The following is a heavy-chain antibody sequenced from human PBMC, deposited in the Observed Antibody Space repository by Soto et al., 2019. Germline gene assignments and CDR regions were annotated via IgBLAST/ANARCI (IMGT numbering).Heavy chain of an antibody. CDR3: ARVGTTVTTYWYFDL. D-gene: IGHD4-17*01. J-gene: IGHJ2*01. V-gene: IGHV1-3*01. Sequence: QVQLVQSGVEVRKPGASVKVSCKASGYSFANYVIYWVRQAPGQRLEWMGWINAGNGNTKYSQKFQGRVTITRDTSATTAYMELSSLRSEDTAVYYCARVGTTVTTYWYFDLWGRGTLVTVSS. CDR2: INAGNGNT. CDR1: GYSFANYV.